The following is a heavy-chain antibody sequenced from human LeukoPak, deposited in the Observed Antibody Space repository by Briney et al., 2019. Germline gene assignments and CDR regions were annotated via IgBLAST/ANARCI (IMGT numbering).Heavy chain of an antibody. CDR3: TRDKGYPGYSSSWYPWDY. CDR2: IRSKAYGGTT. J-gene: IGHJ4*02. D-gene: IGHD6-13*01. V-gene: IGHV3-49*03. Sequence: GGSLRLSCTASGFTFGDYAMSWFRQAPGKGLEWVGFIRSKAYGGTTEYAASVKGRFTISRDDSKSIAYLQMNSLKTEDTAVYYCTRDKGYPGYSSSWYPWDYWGQGTLVTVSS. CDR1: GFTFGDYA.